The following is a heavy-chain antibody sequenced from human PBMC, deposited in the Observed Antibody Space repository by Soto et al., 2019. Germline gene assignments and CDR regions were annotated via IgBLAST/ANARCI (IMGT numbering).Heavy chain of an antibody. D-gene: IGHD3-9*01. J-gene: IGHJ3*02. CDR1: GFTFSSYS. CDR3: ASWLTKDPNHVFDI. Sequence: PGGSLRLSCAASGFTFSSYSMNWVRQAPGKGLEWVSSISSSSSYIYYADSVKGRFTISRDNAKNSLYLQMNSLRAEDTAVYYCASWLTKDPNHVFDIWGQGTMVTVSS. CDR2: ISSSSSYI. V-gene: IGHV3-21*01.